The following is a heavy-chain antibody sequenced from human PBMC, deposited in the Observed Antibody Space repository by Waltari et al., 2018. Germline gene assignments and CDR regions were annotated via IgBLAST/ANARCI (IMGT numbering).Heavy chain of an antibody. J-gene: IGHJ4*02. V-gene: IGHV4-4*02. CDR3: ASDRGRGLYLDS. D-gene: IGHD2-15*01. CDR2: VHQSGRS. Sequence: QVQLQESGPGLVKPSGTLSPPSPFSGTPFRNNFFWSWVRQSPGKGLEWIGQVHQSGRSNYNPSLESRVTVSMDTSKNQFSLKMTSVTAADTAIYYCASDRGRGLYLDSWGQGTLVTVSP. CDR1: GTPFRNNFF.